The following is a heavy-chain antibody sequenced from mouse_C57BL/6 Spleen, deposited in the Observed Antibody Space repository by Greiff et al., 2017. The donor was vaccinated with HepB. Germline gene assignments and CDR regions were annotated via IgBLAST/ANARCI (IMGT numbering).Heavy chain of an antibody. CDR1: GYTFTSYW. CDR2: IDPNSGGT. V-gene: IGHV1-72*01. D-gene: IGHD1-1*01. Sequence: QVQLQQPGAELVKPGASVKLSCKASGYTFTSYWMHWVKQRPGRGLEWIGRIDPNSGGTKYNEKFKSKATLPVDKPSSTAYMRLSSLTSEDSAVYYCARALITTVQSWFAYWGQGTLVTVSA. J-gene: IGHJ3*01. CDR3: ARALITTVQSWFAY.